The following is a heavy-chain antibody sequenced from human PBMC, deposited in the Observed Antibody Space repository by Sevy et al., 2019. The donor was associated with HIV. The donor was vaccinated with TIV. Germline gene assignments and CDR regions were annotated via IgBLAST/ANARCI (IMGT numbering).Heavy chain of an antibody. CDR1: GASMNSYF. CDR2: LYYTGST. Sequence: SETLSLTCSVSGASMNSYFWSWIRQPPGKGLEWIGHLYYTGSTTYNPSLESRVTISVDTSQNQFSLRVTSMTAADTAVYYCASSLGLATTDGVTAFDYWGQGVLVTVSS. J-gene: IGHJ4*02. CDR3: ASSLGLATTDGVTAFDY. D-gene: IGHD1-1*01. V-gene: IGHV4-59*01.